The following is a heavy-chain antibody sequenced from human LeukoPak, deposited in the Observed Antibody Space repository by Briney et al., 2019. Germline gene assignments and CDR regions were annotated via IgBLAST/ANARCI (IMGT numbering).Heavy chain of an antibody. Sequence: GGSLRLSCAASGFTFSSAWMSWVRQAPGKGLEWVSYISTSSSTIYYADSVKGRFTISRDNAKNSLYLQMNSLRAEDTAVYYCAREYDYGDYGFDYWGQGTLVTVSS. CDR2: ISTSSSTI. J-gene: IGHJ4*02. V-gene: IGHV3-48*01. CDR3: AREYDYGDYGFDY. D-gene: IGHD4-17*01. CDR1: GFTFSSAW.